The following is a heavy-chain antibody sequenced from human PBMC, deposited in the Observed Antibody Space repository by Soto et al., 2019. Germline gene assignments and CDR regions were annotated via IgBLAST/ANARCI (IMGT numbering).Heavy chain of an antibody. CDR1: GFTFSSYG. D-gene: IGHD3-22*01. Sequence: QVQLVESGGGVVQPGRSLRLSCAASGFTFSSYGMHWVRQAPGKGLEWVAVIWYDGSNKYYADSVKGRFTISRDNSKNTLYLQMNSLRAEDTAVYYCAKDKYYDSSVPPGGMDVWGQGTTVTVSS. V-gene: IGHV3-33*06. CDR3: AKDKYYDSSVPPGGMDV. J-gene: IGHJ6*02. CDR2: IWYDGSNK.